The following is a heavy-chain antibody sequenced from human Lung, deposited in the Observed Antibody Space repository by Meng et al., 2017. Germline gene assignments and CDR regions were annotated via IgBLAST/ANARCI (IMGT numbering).Heavy chain of an antibody. D-gene: IGHD6-25*01. J-gene: IGHJ4*02. CDR3: ARDEDISAAGKLFGDY. Sequence: QAQLVQSGAEVKNPGASVKVSCKASGYTFTSYGISWVRQAPGQGLEWMGRINPKSGDTHYAQKFQARVTMTGDTSISTAYMELSGLRSDDTAMYYCARDEDISAAGKLFGDYWGQGTLVTVSS. V-gene: IGHV1-2*06. CDR1: GYTFTSYG. CDR2: INPKSGDT.